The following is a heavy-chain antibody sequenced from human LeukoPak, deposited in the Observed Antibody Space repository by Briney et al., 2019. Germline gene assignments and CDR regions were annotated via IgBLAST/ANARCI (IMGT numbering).Heavy chain of an antibody. CDR3: ARGLENFDY. CDR1: GYTFTGSY. D-gene: IGHD1-1*01. Sequence: GASVMLSCKASGYTFTGSYIHWVRQAPGQGLEWVGRINPSSGGTSFAQKFQGSVTMTRDTSISAAYLKLSRPRSDDTAVYYCARGLENFDYWGQGTLVTVSS. J-gene: IGHJ4*02. CDR2: INPSSGGT. V-gene: IGHV1-2*06.